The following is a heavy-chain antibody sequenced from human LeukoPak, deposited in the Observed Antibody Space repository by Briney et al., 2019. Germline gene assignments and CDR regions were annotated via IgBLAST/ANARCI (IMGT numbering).Heavy chain of an antibody. CDR2: CETEDGET. V-gene: IGHV1-24*01. CDR3: GTKLNIWTGYSNWYFDI. J-gene: IGHJ2*01. Sequence: ASVKVSCKGSVYTLTELSMYWVRHTPRKGLEWMGGCETEDGETIYAQKFQGRVTMTEDTSTDTAYLGPSSLRSEDPGVYYCGTKLNIWTGYSNWYFDIWGGGTLVTVSS. D-gene: IGHD3-9*01. CDR1: VYTLTELS.